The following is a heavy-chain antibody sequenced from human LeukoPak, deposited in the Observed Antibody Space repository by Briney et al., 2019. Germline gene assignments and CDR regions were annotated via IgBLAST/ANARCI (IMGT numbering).Heavy chain of an antibody. CDR2: IHHSGST. Sequence: PSETLSLTCAVSGDSISSSNWWSWVRQSPGKGLEWIAEIHHSGSTNCNPSLKSRVTISVDTSKNQFSLKLSSVTAADTAVYYCASGGGATGYFDYWGQGTLVTVSS. CDR1: GDSISSSNW. D-gene: IGHD1-26*01. V-gene: IGHV4-4*02. J-gene: IGHJ4*02. CDR3: ASGGGATGYFDY.